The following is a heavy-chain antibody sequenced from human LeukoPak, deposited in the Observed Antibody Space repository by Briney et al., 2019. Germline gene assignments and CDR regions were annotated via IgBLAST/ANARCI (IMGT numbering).Heavy chain of an antibody. J-gene: IGHJ6*02. CDR2: ISSSSSTI. Sequence: GGSLRLSCAASGFTFSSYSMNWVRQAPGKGLEWVSYISSSSSTIYYADSVKGRFTISRDNAKNSLYLQMNSLRDEDTVVYYCARDVCSSTSCYTGYYYYGMDVWGQGTTVTVSS. D-gene: IGHD2-2*02. CDR3: ARDVCSSTSCYTGYYYYGMDV. V-gene: IGHV3-48*02. CDR1: GFTFSSYS.